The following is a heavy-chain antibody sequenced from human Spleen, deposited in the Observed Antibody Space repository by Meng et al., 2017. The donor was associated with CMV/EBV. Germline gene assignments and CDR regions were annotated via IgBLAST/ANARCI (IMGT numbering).Heavy chain of an antibody. V-gene: IGHV4-4*02. Sequence: SETLSLTCAVSGGSISSSNWWSWVRQPPGKGLEWIGEIYHSGSTNYNPSLKSRVTISVDTSKTQFSLKLTSVTAADTAVYYCARNIWNDYYYYAMDVWGPGTTVTVSS. D-gene: IGHD1-20*01. CDR3: ARNIWNDYYYYAMDV. CDR1: GGSISSSNW. CDR2: IYHSGST. J-gene: IGHJ6*02.